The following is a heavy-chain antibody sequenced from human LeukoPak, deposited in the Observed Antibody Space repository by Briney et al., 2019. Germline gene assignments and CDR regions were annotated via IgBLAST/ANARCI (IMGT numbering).Heavy chain of an antibody. V-gene: IGHV3-21*01. CDR1: GFTFSSYS. Sequence: GGSLRLSCAASGFTFSSYSMNWVRQAPGKGLEWVSSISSSSSYIYYADSVKSRFTISRDNAKNSLYPQMNSLRAEDTAVYYCARDDGDGYNFDYWGQGTLVTVSS. D-gene: IGHD5-24*01. CDR2: ISSSSSYI. J-gene: IGHJ4*02. CDR3: ARDDGDGYNFDY.